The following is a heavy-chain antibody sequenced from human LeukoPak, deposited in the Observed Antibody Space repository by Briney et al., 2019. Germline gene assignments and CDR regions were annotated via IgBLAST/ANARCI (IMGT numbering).Heavy chain of an antibody. V-gene: IGHV1-18*01. D-gene: IGHD3-22*01. CDR3: ARGRYDSSGYYLIDY. J-gene: IGHJ4*02. CDR1: GYTFTSYG. CDR2: ISAYNGNT. Sequence: ASVKVSCKASGYTFTSYGISWVRQAPGQGLEWMGWISAYNGNTNYAQKLQGRVTMTTDTSTSIAYMALRSLRSDDTAVYYCARGRYDSSGYYLIDYWGRGTLVTVSS.